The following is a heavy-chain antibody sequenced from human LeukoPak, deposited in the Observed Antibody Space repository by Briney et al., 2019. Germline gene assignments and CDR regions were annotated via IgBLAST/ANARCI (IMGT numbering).Heavy chain of an antibody. CDR3: ARGSTSDWPLEY. CDR2: INAHNGDT. Sequence: GASVKVSCKASGYTFIKYAIHWVRQAPGQRLEWMGWINAHNGDTKYSQKFRGRVAITRDTSASIVYMELSTLRFGDTAVYYCARGSTSDWPLEYWGRGILVTVSS. CDR1: GYTFIKYA. D-gene: IGHD2-21*02. V-gene: IGHV1-3*01. J-gene: IGHJ4*02.